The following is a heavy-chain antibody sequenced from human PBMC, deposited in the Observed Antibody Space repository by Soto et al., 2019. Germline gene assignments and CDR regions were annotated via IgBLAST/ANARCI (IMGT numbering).Heavy chain of an antibody. Sequence: EVQLVESGGGLVKPGGSLRLSCAASGFTFSTYSMNWVRQAPGKGLEWVSSVSSTSRYISYADSLKGRFTISRDNAQNSLYLQMNSLRAEDAVVYYCARDLQAGAFDIWGQGTMVTVSS. V-gene: IGHV3-21*01. J-gene: IGHJ3*02. CDR2: VSSTSRYI. CDR1: GFTFSTYS. CDR3: ARDLQAGAFDI.